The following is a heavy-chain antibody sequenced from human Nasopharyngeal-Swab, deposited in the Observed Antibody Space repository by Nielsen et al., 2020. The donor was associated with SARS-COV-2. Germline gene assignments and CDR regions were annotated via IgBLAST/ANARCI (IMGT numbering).Heavy chain of an antibody. CDR3: AKDLSLGVVAADDY. CDR2: ISYDGSNK. V-gene: IGHV3-30*18. J-gene: IGHJ4*02. Sequence: GGPLRPPVPPLGSTSISHALPGSARVPGKGLEGVAVISYDGSNKYYADSVKGRFTISRDNSKNTLYLQMNSLRAEDTAVYYCAKDLSLGVVAADDYWGQGTLVTVSS. D-gene: IGHD2-15*01. CDR1: GSTSISHA.